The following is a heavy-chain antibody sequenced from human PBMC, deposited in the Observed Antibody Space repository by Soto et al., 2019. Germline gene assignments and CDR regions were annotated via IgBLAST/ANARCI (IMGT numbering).Heavy chain of an antibody. CDR1: GFISDDYA. D-gene: IGHD3-3*01. J-gene: IGHJ3*02. V-gene: IGHV3-9*02. CDR3: AKDKAYDLFGKVFDI. CDR2: ISWNSGSI. Sequence: QPGGSLRLSCAASGFISDDYAMHWVRQAPGKGLEWVSGISWNSGSIGYADSVKGRFIISRDNAKNSLYLQMNSLRAEDTALYYCAKDKAYDLFGKVFDIWGQGTMVTVSS.